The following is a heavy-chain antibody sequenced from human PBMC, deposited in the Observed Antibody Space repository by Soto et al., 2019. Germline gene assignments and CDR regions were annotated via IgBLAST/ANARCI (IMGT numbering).Heavy chain of an antibody. J-gene: IGHJ3*02. Sequence: GESLKISCQCSGYTFSNFWIGWVRQLPGKGLEWMGIIYPGDHETRYSPSFHGKVTISADKSINTAYLQWNSLEASDTAMYYCARRHVLLDAFDIWGQGTMVTVSS. V-gene: IGHV5-51*01. CDR1: GYTFSNFW. CDR2: IYPGDHET. CDR3: ARRHVLLDAFDI. D-gene: IGHD3-10*01.